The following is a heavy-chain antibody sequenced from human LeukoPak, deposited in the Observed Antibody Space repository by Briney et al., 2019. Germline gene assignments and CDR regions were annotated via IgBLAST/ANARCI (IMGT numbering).Heavy chain of an antibody. CDR1: GFTFSSYS. CDR3: ARDTAQDYYYYGMDV. D-gene: IGHD5-18*01. Sequence: GGSLRLSCAASGFTFSSYSMNWVRQAPGKGLEWVSSISSSSSYIYYADSVKGRFTISRDNAKNSLYLQMNSLRAEDTAAYYCARDTAQDYYYYGMDVWGQGTTVTVSS. V-gene: IGHV3-21*01. CDR2: ISSSSSYI. J-gene: IGHJ6*02.